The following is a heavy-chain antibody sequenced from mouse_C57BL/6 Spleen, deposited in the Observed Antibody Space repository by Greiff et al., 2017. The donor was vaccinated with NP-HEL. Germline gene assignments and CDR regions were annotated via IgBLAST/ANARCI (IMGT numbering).Heavy chain of an antibody. D-gene: IGHD2-3*01. CDR2: IDPSDSET. CDR3: ASGDGYRFAY. CDR1: GYTFTSYW. J-gene: IGHJ3*01. V-gene: IGHV1-52*01. Sequence: QVQLKQSGAELVRPGSSVKLSCKASGYTFTSYWMHWVKQRPIQGLEWIGNIDPSDSETHYNQKFKDKATLTVDKSSSTAYMQLSSLTSEDSAVYYCASGDGYRFAYWGQGTLVTVSA.